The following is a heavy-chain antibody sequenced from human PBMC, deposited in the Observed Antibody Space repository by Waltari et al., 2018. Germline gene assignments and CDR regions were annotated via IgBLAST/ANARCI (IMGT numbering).Heavy chain of an antibody. D-gene: IGHD3-9*01. J-gene: IGHJ4*02. V-gene: IGHV4-4*02. CDR2: IYGSGST. CDR3: ARGLSQYGATTGFDY. Sequence: QVQLQESGPGLVKPSGTLSLTCVVPGDSLNNTPRWSWVRQAPGKGLEWIGQIYGSGSTIYNPSVKSRVTISADNSKNQFSLTLKSVTAADTALYFCARGLSQYGATTGFDYWGQGTRVSVSS. CDR1: GDSLNNTPR.